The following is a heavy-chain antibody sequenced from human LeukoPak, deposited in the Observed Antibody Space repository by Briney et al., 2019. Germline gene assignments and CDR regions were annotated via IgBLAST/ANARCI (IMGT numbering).Heavy chain of an antibody. CDR1: GFTFSDYA. CDR2: IGRSSDYI. V-gene: IGHV3-21*06. Sequence: GGSLRLSCAASGFTFSDYAMTWVRQTPGKGLEWVSSIGRSSDYIYYADSVKGRFTISRDNAENSLYLQMNSLRAEDTAVYYCARGWFDPWGQGTLVTVSS. CDR3: ARGWFDP. J-gene: IGHJ5*02.